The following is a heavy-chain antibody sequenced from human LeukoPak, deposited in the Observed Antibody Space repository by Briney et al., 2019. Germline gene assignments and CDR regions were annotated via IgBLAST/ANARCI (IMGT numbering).Heavy chain of an antibody. CDR1: GGSISSGGYS. Sequence: PSETLSLTCAVSGGSISSGGYSWSWIRQPPGKGLEWIGSIYHSGSTYYNPSLKSRVTISVDRSKNQFSLKLSSVTAADTAVYYCARALRGIFDYWGQGTLVTVSS. J-gene: IGHJ4*02. V-gene: IGHV4-30-2*01. CDR3: ARALRGIFDY. D-gene: IGHD3-16*01. CDR2: IYHSGST.